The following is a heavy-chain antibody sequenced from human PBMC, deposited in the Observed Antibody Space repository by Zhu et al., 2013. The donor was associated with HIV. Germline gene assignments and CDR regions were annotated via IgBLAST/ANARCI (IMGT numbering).Heavy chain of an antibody. Sequence: QVQLVQSGAEVKKPGASVKVSCRASEYTFTDYYIHWVRQAPGQGLEWMGWLSVYNGNTNYAQNLQGRVTMTTDTSTSTVYMELRSLRSDDTAVFYXARDYYSDYVFDYWGQGTLVTVSS. D-gene: IGHD4-17*01. CDR3: ARDYYSDYVFDY. CDR2: LSVYNGNT. V-gene: IGHV1-18*04. J-gene: IGHJ4*02. CDR1: EYTFTDYY.